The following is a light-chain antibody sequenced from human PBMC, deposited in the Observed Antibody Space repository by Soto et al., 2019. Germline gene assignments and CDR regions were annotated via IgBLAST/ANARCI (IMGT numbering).Light chain of an antibody. CDR2: EVS. CDR1: SSDVGGYNY. V-gene: IGLV2-8*01. J-gene: IGLJ1*01. Sequence: LTQPPSASGSPGQSVTISCTGTSSDVGGYNYVSWYQQHPGKAPKPMIYEVSKRPSGVPDRFSGSKSGNTASLTVSGLQAEDEADYYCSSYAGSNIHYVFGTGTKVTVL. CDR3: SSYAGSNIHYV.